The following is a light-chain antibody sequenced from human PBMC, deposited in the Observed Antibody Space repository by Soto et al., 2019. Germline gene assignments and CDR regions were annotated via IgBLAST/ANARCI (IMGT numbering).Light chain of an antibody. CDR3: QQYDSYPFT. Sequence: DIQMTQSPSTLSASEGDRVTITCRASQSINNWLAWYQQKPGKAPKLLISKASNLKSGVPSRFSGTGSGKEFTHTISSLQPDDFASYYCQQYDSYPFTFGGGTKVEI. CDR2: KAS. J-gene: IGKJ4*01. CDR1: QSINNW. V-gene: IGKV1-5*03.